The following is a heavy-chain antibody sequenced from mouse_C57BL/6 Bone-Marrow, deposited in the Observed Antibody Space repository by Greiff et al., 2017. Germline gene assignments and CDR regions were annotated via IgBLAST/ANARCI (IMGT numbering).Heavy chain of an antibody. CDR2: IYPGDGDT. CDR1: GYAFSSSW. Sequence: VKLKESGPELVKPGASVKISCKASGYAFSSSWMNWVKQRPGKGLEWIGRIYPGDGDTNYNGKFKGKATLTADKSSSTAYMQLSSLTSEDSAVYFCASPLRYRVDYWGQGTTLTVSS. V-gene: IGHV1-82*01. CDR3: ASPLRYRVDY. J-gene: IGHJ2*01. D-gene: IGHD1-1*01.